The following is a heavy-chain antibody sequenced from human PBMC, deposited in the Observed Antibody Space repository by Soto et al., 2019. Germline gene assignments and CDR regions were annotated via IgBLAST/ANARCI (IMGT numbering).Heavy chain of an antibody. CDR3: ARDYYGSGSYTYYYYGMDV. D-gene: IGHD3-10*01. V-gene: IGHV4-34*01. CDR1: GGSFSGYY. CDR2: INHSGST. Sequence: SETLSLTCAVYGGSFSGYYWSWIRQPPGKGLEWIGEINHSGSTNYNPSLKSRVTISVDTSKNQSSLKLSSVTAADTAVYYCARDYYGSGSYTYYYYGMDVWGQGTXVTVSS. J-gene: IGHJ6*02.